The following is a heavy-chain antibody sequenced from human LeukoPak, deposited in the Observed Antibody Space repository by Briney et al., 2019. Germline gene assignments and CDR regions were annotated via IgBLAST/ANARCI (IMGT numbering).Heavy chain of an antibody. CDR3: ASGYCGGDCYSDYYYYGMDV. J-gene: IGHJ6*02. CDR2: IYYSEST. Sequence: SETLSLTCTVSGGSISSGGYYWSWIRQHPGKGLEWIGYIYYSESTYYNPSLKSRVTISVDTSKNQFSLKLSSVTAADTAVYYCASGYCGGDCYSDYYYYGMDVWGQGTTVTVSS. D-gene: IGHD2-21*02. CDR1: GGSISSGGYY. V-gene: IGHV4-31*03.